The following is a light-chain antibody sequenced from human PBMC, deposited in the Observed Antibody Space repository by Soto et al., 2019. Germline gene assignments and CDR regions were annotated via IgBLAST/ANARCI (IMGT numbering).Light chain of an antibody. CDR2: DTN. CDR3: LLDYNIART. Sequence: QSVVTQESSLTVSPGGTVTLTCGSSTGAVTDGHYPYWFQQKPGQAPRTLIYDTNNRHSWTPARFSGSLLGGKAALTLSGAQPEDEADYYCLLDYNIARTFGGGTKLTVL. CDR1: TGAVTDGHY. V-gene: IGLV7-46*01. J-gene: IGLJ2*01.